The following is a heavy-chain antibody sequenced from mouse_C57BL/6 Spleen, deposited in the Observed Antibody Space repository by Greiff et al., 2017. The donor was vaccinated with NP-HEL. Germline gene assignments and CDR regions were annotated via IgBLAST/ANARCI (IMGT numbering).Heavy chain of an antibody. CDR2: IWWDDDK. CDR3: ARMGYPYWYFDV. CDR1: GFSLSTFGMG. Sequence: QVTLKVSGPGILQPSQSLSLSCSFSGFSLSTFGMGVVWIRPPSGMGLVWLAHIWWDDDKYYNPALKSRLTISKDTSNNQVILKIANVDTADTATYYCARMGYPYWYFDVWGTGTTVTAAS. D-gene: IGHD2-2*01. V-gene: IGHV8-8*01. J-gene: IGHJ1*03.